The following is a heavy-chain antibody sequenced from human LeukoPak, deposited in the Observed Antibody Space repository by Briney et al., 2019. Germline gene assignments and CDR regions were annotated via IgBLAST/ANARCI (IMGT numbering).Heavy chain of an antibody. Sequence: SETLSLTCVVYGGSFSGYYWSWIRQPPGKGLEWIGEIDQSGTTNYNPSLKSRVSIPVDTSKKQFSLTLSSVTAADTAVYYCARASYGSGITAFDIWGQGTMVTVSS. J-gene: IGHJ3*02. CDR3: ARASYGSGITAFDI. V-gene: IGHV4-34*01. CDR1: GGSFSGYY. D-gene: IGHD3-10*01. CDR2: IDQSGTT.